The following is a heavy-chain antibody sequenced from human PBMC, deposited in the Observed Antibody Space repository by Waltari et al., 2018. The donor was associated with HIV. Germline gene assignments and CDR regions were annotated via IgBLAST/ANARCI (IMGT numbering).Heavy chain of an antibody. V-gene: IGHV3-20*04. D-gene: IGHD3-10*01. CDR1: GLTFDDYG. CDR3: AREFRTMLREVIFAFDI. Sequence: EVQLVESGGGVVRPAGSWRLPCAAAGLTFDDYGMSWVRQGPGKVLEWVSGINWNGDSTDDADSVKGRFTISRDTVKNSLYLQMNSLRAEDTALYYCAREFRTMLREVIFAFDIWGQGTMVTVSS. J-gene: IGHJ3*02. CDR2: INWNGDST.